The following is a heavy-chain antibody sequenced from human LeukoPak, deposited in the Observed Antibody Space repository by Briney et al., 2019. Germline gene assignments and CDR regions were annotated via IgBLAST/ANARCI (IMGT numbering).Heavy chain of an antibody. CDR1: GGSISSYY. V-gene: IGHV4-4*08. D-gene: IGHD1-26*01. J-gene: IGHJ4*02. CDR2: IYTSGST. Sequence: PSETLSLTCTVSGGSISSYYWSWIRQPPGKGLEWIGYIYTSGSTNYNPSLKSRVTMSVDTSKNQFSLKLSSVTAADTAVYYCARAYVGATNFDYWGQGTLVTVSS. CDR3: ARAYVGATNFDY.